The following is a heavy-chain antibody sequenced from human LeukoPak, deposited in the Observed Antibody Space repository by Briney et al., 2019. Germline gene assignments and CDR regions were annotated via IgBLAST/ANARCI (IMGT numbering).Heavy chain of an antibody. CDR1: GFAFSNCV. CDR3: AKWDRDLYYFDY. CDR2: ISTSGGGT. V-gene: IGHV3-23*01. Sequence: GGSLRLSCAASGFAFSNCVMSWVRQAPGKGLEWVSSISTSGGGTYYAGSVKGRFTISRDNSKSTLYVQMNSLRAEDASIYYCAKWDRDLYYFDYWGQGTLVTVSS. J-gene: IGHJ4*02. D-gene: IGHD1-26*01.